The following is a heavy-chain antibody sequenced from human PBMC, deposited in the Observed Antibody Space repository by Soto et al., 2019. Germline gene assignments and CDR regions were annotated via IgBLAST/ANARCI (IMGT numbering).Heavy chain of an antibody. Sequence: QVQLVESGGGLVKPGGSLRLSCAASGFTFSDYYMSWIRQAPGKGLEWVSYISSSSSYTNYADSVKGRFTISRDNAKHSLYLQMNSLRAEDTAVYYCARRDRYYYGMDVWGQGTTVTVSS. CDR1: GFTFSDYY. CDR2: ISSSSSYT. V-gene: IGHV3-11*06. J-gene: IGHJ6*02. CDR3: ARRDRYYYGMDV.